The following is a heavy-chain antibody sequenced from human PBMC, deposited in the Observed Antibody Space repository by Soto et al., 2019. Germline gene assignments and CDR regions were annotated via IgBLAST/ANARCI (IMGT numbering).Heavy chain of an antibody. CDR3: ARDAIVAGATTGMDV. V-gene: IGHV1-46*01. Sequence: QVQLVQSGAEVKKPVASVKVSCKASGYTRTTFIMHWVRQAPGQGLEWMGVINPGYPAGRSTTYAQKFQGRVTRTTEATTSTVYMELSRLRSDDTAVYYCARDAIVAGATTGMDVWGKGTTVTVSS. CDR1: GYTRTTFI. J-gene: IGHJ6*04. CDR2: INPGYPAGRST. D-gene: IGHD1-26*01.